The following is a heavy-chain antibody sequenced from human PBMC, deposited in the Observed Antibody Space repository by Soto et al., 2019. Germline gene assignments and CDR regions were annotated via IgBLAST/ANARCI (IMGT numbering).Heavy chain of an antibody. CDR1: GDSISSVDHY. J-gene: IGHJ4*02. CDR3: ARVRWDDGGIDF. D-gene: IGHD4-17*01. V-gene: IGHV4-30-4*01. Sequence: SETLSLTCTVSGDSISSVDHYWTWIRQPPGKGLEWVGYIYYSGSTYYKSSLKTRLTISVDRSKNQFSLTLTSVTATDTAVYYCARVRWDDGGIDFWGQGTLVTVSS. CDR2: IYYSGST.